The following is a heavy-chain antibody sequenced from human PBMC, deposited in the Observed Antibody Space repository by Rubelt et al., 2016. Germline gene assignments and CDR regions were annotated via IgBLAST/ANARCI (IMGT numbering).Heavy chain of an antibody. V-gene: IGHV3-23*01. CDR3: TRDPHALDY. J-gene: IGHJ4*02. Sequence: EVQLLESGGGLVQPGGSLRLSCVASGFNFNNNAMSWVRQAPGKGLEWVSGLSGSGGSTSYADPVKGRFTISRDNAKNSLFLQMNSLRVEDTAVYYCTRDPHALDYWGQGALVTVSS. CDR2: LSGSGGST. CDR1: GFNFNNNA.